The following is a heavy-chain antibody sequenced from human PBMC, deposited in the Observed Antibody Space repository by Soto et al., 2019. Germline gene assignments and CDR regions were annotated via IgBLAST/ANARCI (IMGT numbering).Heavy chain of an antibody. CDR3: ATAPGYYDSSGYFAY. J-gene: IGHJ4*02. Sequence: ASVKVSCKVSGYTLAELSMHWVRQAPGKGLEWMGGFDPEDGETVYAQKFQGRVTMTEDTSTDTAYMELSSLRSEDTAVYYCATAPGYYDSSGYFAYWGQRTLVTVSS. CDR2: FDPEDGET. CDR1: GYTLAELS. V-gene: IGHV1-24*01. D-gene: IGHD3-22*01.